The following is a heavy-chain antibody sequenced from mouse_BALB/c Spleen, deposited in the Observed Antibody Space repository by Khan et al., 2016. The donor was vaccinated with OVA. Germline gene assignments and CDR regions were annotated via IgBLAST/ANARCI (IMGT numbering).Heavy chain of an antibody. CDR2: INPYNDDT. D-gene: IGHD2-13*01. CDR1: GYTFTSYV. J-gene: IGHJ3*01. V-gene: IGHV1S136*01. Sequence: VQLQQSGPELVKPGASFPLSCPSSGYTFTSYVMYWVSQQSGQGLEWIGYINPYNDDTKYNAQFKGKATLTSDKSSIRAYVDLSSLTSEVSEVSYSSRGGEDAFAEGGQGKQVTV. CDR3: SRGGEDAFAE.